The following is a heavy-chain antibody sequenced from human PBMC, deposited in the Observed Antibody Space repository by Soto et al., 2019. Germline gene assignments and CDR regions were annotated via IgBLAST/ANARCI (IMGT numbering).Heavy chain of an antibody. V-gene: IGHV4-59*01. D-gene: IGHD6-13*01. CDR3: ARYGASGSRRYWYFDL. J-gene: IGHJ2*01. CDR2: IYYSGGT. CDR1: GGSINSFF. Sequence: QAQLQESGPGLVKPSETLSLTCSVSGGSINSFFWSWIRQPPGKGLEWLGYIYYSGGTNYNPSLESRVTISVDRSKNQFSLKLNSVTAADTAVYYCARYGASGSRRYWYFDLWGRGTLVTVSS.